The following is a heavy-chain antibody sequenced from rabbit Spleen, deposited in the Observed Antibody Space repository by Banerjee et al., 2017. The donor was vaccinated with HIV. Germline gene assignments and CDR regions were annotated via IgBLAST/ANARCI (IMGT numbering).Heavy chain of an antibody. V-gene: IGHV1S45*01. J-gene: IGHJ4*01. CDR1: GFDFSTYS. D-gene: IGHD2-1*01. CDR3: LRDPYGDYGAIDL. Sequence: QEQLKESGGGLVQPGGSLKLSCKASGFDFSTYSMSWVRQPPGKGPEWIACIGAGSSGSTYYASWAKGRFTITKTSSTVDLKMTSLTAADTATYFCLRDPYGDYGAIDLWGPGTLVTVS. CDR2: IGAGSSGST.